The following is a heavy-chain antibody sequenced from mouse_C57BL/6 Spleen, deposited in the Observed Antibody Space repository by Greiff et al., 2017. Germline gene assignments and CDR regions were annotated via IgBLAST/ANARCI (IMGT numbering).Heavy chain of an antibody. CDR2: INPNNGGT. D-gene: IGHD1-1*01. CDR3: ARANYYGLDY. Sequence: VQLKQSGPELVKPGASVKMSCKASGYTFTDYNMHWVKQSHGKSLEWIGYINPNNGGTSYNQKFKGKATLTVNKSSSTAYMELRSLTSEDSAVYYCARANYYGLDYWGQGTTLTVSS. J-gene: IGHJ2*01. CDR1: GYTFTDYN. V-gene: IGHV1-22*01.